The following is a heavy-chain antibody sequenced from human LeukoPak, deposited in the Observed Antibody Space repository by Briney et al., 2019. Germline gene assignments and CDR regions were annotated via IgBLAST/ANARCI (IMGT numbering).Heavy chain of an antibody. CDR3: AKDLHYHDIP. CDR1: GFAFTSYS. V-gene: IGHV3-21*04. D-gene: IGHD3-22*01. CDR2: ISSSSSYI. Sequence: PGGSLRLSCAASGFAFTSYSMNWVRQAPGKGLEWVSSISSSSSYIYYADSVKGRFTISRDNAKNTLYLQMNSLRAEDTAVYYCAKDLHYHDIPWGQGTLVTVSS. J-gene: IGHJ5*02.